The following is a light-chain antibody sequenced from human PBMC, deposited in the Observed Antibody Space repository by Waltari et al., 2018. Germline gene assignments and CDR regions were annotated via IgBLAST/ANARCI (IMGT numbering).Light chain of an antibody. Sequence: EVVMTQSPVTLSVSPGERATLSCRASQNVGSNLAWYHQKPGQAPRLLVYGASTRATGIPDRISGSGSGTEFTLTISSLQSEDFAVYYCQQYDDFPFTFGQGTKVEVK. CDR1: QNVGSN. J-gene: IGKJ2*01. V-gene: IGKV3-15*01. CDR3: QQYDDFPFT. CDR2: GAS.